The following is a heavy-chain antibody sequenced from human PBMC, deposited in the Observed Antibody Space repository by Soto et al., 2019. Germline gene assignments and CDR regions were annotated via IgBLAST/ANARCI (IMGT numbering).Heavy chain of an antibody. Sequence: ASARASCTPSGRALTSYTISGVRQTPGQGLEWMGWISAYIGNTNYEQTLQGRVTMTTDTSTSTAYMELRSLRSDDTAVYYCARDRAIAARNNWFDPWGQGTLVTVSS. V-gene: IGHV1-18*04. CDR1: GRALTSYT. CDR2: ISAYIGNT. CDR3: ARDRAIAARNNWFDP. D-gene: IGHD6-6*01. J-gene: IGHJ5*02.